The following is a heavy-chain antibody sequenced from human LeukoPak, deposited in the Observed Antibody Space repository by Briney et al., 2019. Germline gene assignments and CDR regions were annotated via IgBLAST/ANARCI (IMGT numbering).Heavy chain of an antibody. D-gene: IGHD5-18*01. CDR3: ARDTEDTAMTIDY. J-gene: IGHJ4*02. CDR2: IWYDGSNK. V-gene: IGHV3-33*01. CDR1: GFTFSSYG. Sequence: GGSLRLSCAASGFTFSSYGMHWVRQAPGKGLEWVAVIWYDGSNKYYADSVKGRFTISRDNSKNTLYLQMNSLRAEDTAGYYCARDTEDTAMTIDYWGQGTLVTVSS.